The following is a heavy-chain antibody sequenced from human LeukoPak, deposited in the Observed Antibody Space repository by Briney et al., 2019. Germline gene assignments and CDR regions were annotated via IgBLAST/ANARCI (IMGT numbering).Heavy chain of an antibody. V-gene: IGHV1-69*05. D-gene: IGHD1-20*01. CDR1: GGTFSSYA. Sequence: SVKVSCKASGGTFSSYAISWVRQAPGRGLEWMGGIIPIFGTANYAQKFQGRVTITTDESTSTAYMELSSLRSEDTAVYYCAREVEDRITGTHYYYYYMDVWGKGTTVTVSS. CDR3: AREVEDRITGTHYYYYYMDV. CDR2: IIPIFGTA. J-gene: IGHJ6*03.